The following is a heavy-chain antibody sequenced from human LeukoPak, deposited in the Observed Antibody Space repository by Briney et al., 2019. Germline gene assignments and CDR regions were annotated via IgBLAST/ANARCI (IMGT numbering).Heavy chain of an antibody. CDR3: ARDKIVGATYFDC. V-gene: IGHV3-7*01. Sequence: PGGSLRLSCAASGFTFGSYWMSWVRQAPGKGLEWVANINQDGSESYYVDSVRGRFTISRDNAKNSLYLQMNSLRAEDTAVYYCARDKIVGATYFDCWGQGTLVTVSS. CDR1: GFTFGSYW. CDR2: INQDGSES. D-gene: IGHD1-26*01. J-gene: IGHJ4*02.